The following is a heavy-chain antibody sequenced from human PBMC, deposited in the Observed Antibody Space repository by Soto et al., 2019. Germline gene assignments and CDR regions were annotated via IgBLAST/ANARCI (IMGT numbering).Heavy chain of an antibody. V-gene: IGHV3-20*04. CDR3: VRDQGIDHTDY. J-gene: IGHJ4*02. Sequence: GGSLRLSCAASGFTFDDYGMNWVRQAPGKGLDWVASINWNGDTTGYADSVKGRFTISRDNSKDSIYLQMNSLRADDTAFYYCVRDQGIDHTDYWGQGALVTVSS. D-gene: IGHD2-15*01. CDR1: GFTFDDYG. CDR2: INWNGDTT.